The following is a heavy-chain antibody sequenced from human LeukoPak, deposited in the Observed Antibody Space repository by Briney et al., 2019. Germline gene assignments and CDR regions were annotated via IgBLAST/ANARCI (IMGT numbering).Heavy chain of an antibody. V-gene: IGHV4-34*01. D-gene: IGHD3-10*01. J-gene: IGHJ4*02. Sequence: PSETLSLTCAVYGGSFSGYYWSWIRQPPGKGLEWIGEINYSGSTNYNPSLKSRVTISVDTSKNQFSLKLSSVTAADTSVYYCARHGNYYGSGSYYWGQGTLVTVSS. CDR1: GGSFSGYY. CDR3: ARHGNYYGSGSYY. CDR2: INYSGST.